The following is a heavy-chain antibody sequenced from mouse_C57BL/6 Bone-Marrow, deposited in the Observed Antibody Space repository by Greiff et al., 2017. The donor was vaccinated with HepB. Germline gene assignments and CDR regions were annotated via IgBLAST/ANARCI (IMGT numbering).Heavy chain of an antibody. CDR1: GYTFTDYY. V-gene: IGHV1-26*01. D-gene: IGHD3-2*02. Sequence: VQLQQSGPELVKPGASVKISCKASGYTFTDYYMNWVKQSHGKSLEWIGDINPNNGGTSYNQKFKGKATLTVDKSSSTAYMELRSLTSEDSAVYYCARGGGSSGGLAYWGQGTLVTVSA. CDR3: ARGGGSSGGLAY. J-gene: IGHJ3*01. CDR2: INPNNGGT.